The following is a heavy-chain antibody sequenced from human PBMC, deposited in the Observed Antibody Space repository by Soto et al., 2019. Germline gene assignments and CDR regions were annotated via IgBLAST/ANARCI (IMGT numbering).Heavy chain of an antibody. Sequence: PGGSLRLSCAASGFTFSSYAMHWVRQAPGKGLEWVAVISYDGSNKYYADSVKGRFTISRDNSKNTLYLQMNSLRAEDTAVYYCARDYCGGDCYSLPSYGMDVWGQGTTVTVSS. D-gene: IGHD2-21*02. CDR3: ARDYCGGDCYSLPSYGMDV. J-gene: IGHJ6*02. CDR2: ISYDGSNK. CDR1: GFTFSSYA. V-gene: IGHV3-30-3*01.